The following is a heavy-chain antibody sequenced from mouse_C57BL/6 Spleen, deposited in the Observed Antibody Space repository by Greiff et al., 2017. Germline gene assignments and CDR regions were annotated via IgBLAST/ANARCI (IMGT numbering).Heavy chain of an antibody. J-gene: IGHJ4*01. CDR2: IYPGDGDT. CDR1: GYAFSSYW. V-gene: IGHV1-80*01. D-gene: IGHD4-1*01. Sequence: QVQLQQSGAELVKPGASVKISCKASGYAFSSYWMNWVKQRPGKGLEWIGQIYPGDGDTNYNGKFKGKATLTADKSSSTAYMQLRSLTSEDSAVYFCARGGSGTGAMDYWGQGTSVTVSS. CDR3: ARGGSGTGAMDY.